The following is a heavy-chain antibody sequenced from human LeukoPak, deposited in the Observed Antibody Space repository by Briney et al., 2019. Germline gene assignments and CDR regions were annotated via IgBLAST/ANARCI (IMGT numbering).Heavy chain of an antibody. CDR1: GGSISSYY. CDR2: IYTSGSTDYYTSGST. J-gene: IGHJ4*02. CDR3: AAFLSGTYWYFDY. Sequence: PSETLSLTCTVSGGSISSYYWSWTRQSAGKGLEWIGHIYTSGSTDYYTSGSTDYNPSLKSRVTISVDKSKNHFSLKLSSVTAADTAVYYCAAFLSGTYWYFDYWGQGILVTVSS. D-gene: IGHD1-26*01. V-gene: IGHV4-4*07.